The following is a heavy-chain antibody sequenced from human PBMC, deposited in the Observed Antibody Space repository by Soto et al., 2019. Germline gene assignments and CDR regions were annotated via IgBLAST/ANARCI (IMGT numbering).Heavy chain of an antibody. Sequence: LSLPCTVSGGSVSSGSYYWSWIRQPPGKGLEWIGYIYYSGSTNYNPSLKSRVTISVDTSKNQFSLKLSSVTAADTAVYYCARDSGGYCSSTSCYNWFDPWGQGTLVTVSS. J-gene: IGHJ5*02. CDR1: GGSVSSGSYY. CDR2: IYYSGST. D-gene: IGHD2-2*03. V-gene: IGHV4-61*01. CDR3: ARDSGGYCSSTSCYNWFDP.